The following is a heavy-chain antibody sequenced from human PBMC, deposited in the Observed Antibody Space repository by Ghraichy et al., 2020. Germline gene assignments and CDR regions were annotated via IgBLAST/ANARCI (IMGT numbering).Heavy chain of an antibody. V-gene: IGHV3-21*01. CDR3: ARDVARGYCYGRGVYGTDV. D-gene: IGHD5-18*01. CDR2: ISSSSRYI. J-gene: IGHJ6*02. Sequence: GGSLRLSCAASGFTFSTYNMNWVRQAPGKGLEWVSFISSSSRYIYYADSMKGRFTISRDNAKNSLYLQMNSLRVEDTAVYYCARDVARGYCYGRGVYGTDVWGQGTTVTVSS. CDR1: GFTFSTYN.